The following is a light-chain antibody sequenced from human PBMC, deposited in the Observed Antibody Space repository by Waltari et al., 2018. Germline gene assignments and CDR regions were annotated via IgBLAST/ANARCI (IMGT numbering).Light chain of an antibody. CDR3: QTWGTGTWV. V-gene: IGLV4-69*01. Sequence: QLVVTQSPSASASLGASVKFTRTLTSGHSSYAIAWHQQQPEKGPRYLMKINSDGSHKKGDGIPDRFSGSSSGAERYLTISSLQSEDEADYYCQTWGTGTWVFGGGTKLTVL. J-gene: IGLJ3*02. CDR2: INSDGSH. CDR1: SGHSSYA.